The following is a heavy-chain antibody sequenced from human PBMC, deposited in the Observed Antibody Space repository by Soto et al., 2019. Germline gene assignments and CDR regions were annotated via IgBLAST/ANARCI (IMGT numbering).Heavy chain of an antibody. CDR1: GFTFDDHG. J-gene: IGHJ3*01. Sequence: PGGSLRLSCAASGFTFDDHGMTWVRQAPGKGLEWVSGISWNGATTGYADSVKGRFTISRDNAKNSLYLQMNSLRVEDTALYYCARDGGVVVAVDAFDVWGQGTMVTVSS. V-gene: IGHV3-20*04. CDR3: ARDGGVVVAVDAFDV. D-gene: IGHD6-19*01. CDR2: ISWNGATT.